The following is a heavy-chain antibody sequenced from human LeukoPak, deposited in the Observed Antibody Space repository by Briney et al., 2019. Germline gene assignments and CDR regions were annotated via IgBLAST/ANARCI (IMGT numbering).Heavy chain of an antibody. CDR2: IYYSGST. D-gene: IGHD3-9*01. Sequence: SETLPLTCTVSGGSISSSSYYWGWIRQPPGKGLAWIGSIYYSGSTYYNPSLKSRVTISVDTSKNQFSLKLSSVTAADTAVYYCARGFLTGLYFDYWGQGTLVTVSS. CDR3: ARGFLTGLYFDY. V-gene: IGHV4-39*01. J-gene: IGHJ4*02. CDR1: GGSISSSSYY.